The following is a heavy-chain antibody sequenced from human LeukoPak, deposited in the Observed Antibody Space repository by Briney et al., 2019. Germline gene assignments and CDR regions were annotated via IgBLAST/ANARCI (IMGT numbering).Heavy chain of an antibody. CDR1: GFTSSNAW. V-gene: IGHV3-15*01. CDR2: IKSKTDGGTT. D-gene: IGHD3-16*02. CDR3: TTGGRDYVWGSYRYRADY. Sequence: PGGSLRLSCAASGFTSSNAWMSWVRQAPGKGLEWVGRIKSKTDGGTTDYAAPVKGRFTISRDDSKNTLYLQMNSLKTEDTAVYYCTTGGRDYVWGSYRYRADYWGQGTLVTVSS. J-gene: IGHJ4*02.